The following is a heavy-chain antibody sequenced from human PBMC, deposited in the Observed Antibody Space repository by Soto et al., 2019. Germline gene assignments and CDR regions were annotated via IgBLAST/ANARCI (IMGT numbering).Heavy chain of an antibody. J-gene: IGHJ3*02. CDR2: INPSGGST. Sequence: ASVKVSCKASGYTFTSYYMHWVRQAPGQGLEWMGIINPSGGSTSYAQKFQGRVTMTRDTSTSTVYMELSSLRSEDTAVYYCAREHRYTSIAVARVNHDPFDIWGQGTMFTVTS. V-gene: IGHV1-46*01. D-gene: IGHD6-19*01. CDR3: AREHRYTSIAVARVNHDPFDI. CDR1: GYTFTSYY.